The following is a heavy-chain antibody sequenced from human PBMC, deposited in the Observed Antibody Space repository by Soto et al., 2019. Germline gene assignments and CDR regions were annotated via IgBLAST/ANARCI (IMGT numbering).Heavy chain of an antibody. CDR2: IWYDGRNK. D-gene: IGHD6-13*01. V-gene: IGHV3-33*01. CDR3: ARDIGSVKLVEVSFDY. J-gene: IGHJ4*02. CDR1: GFTYNSYG. Sequence: GGSLRLSWAASGFTYNSYGMHWVRQAPGKGLEWVAVIWYDGRNKYYVSCGKGRFTISRDNSKNTLYLQMNSLRAEDTAVYYCARDIGSVKLVEVSFDYWGQGTLVTVSS.